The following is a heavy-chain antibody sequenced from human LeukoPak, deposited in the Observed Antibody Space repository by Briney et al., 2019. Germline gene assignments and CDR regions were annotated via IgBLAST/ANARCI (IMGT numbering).Heavy chain of an antibody. Sequence: GGSLRLSCAASGFTFSKYWMSWVRQAPGKGLEWVANMNQDGSENYYVDSVKGRFTISRENAKNSLYLQVNSLRAEDTAVYYCARDSDFDYWGQGTLVTVSS. CDR1: GFTFSKYW. J-gene: IGHJ4*02. CDR3: ARDSDFDY. CDR2: MNQDGSEN. V-gene: IGHV3-7*01. D-gene: IGHD1-26*01.